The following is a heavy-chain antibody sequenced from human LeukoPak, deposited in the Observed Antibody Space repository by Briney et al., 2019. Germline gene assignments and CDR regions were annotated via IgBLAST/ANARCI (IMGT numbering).Heavy chain of an antibody. Sequence: GGSLRLSCAASGFTFRSYDMHWVRQATGKGLEWVSAIGTAGDTYYPGSVKGRFTISRENAKNSLYLQMNSLRAGDTAVYYCARRSGSPGYFDYWGQGTLVTVSS. CDR1: GFTFRSYD. CDR2: IGTAGDT. J-gene: IGHJ4*02. V-gene: IGHV3-13*01. CDR3: ARRSGSPGYFDY. D-gene: IGHD1-26*01.